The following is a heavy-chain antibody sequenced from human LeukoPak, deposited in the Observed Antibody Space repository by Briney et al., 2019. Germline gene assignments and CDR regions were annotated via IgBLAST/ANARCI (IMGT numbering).Heavy chain of an antibody. Sequence: GGSLRLSCAASGFTLSSYWMIWVRQAPGKGLEWVANIKQDGSEKYYVDSVKGRFTISRDNAKNSLYLQMNSLRAEDTAVYYCARDEFWFLYYFDYWGQGTLVTVSS. V-gene: IGHV3-7*03. J-gene: IGHJ4*02. CDR1: GFTLSSYW. CDR2: IKQDGSEK. D-gene: IGHD3-10*01. CDR3: ARDEFWFLYYFDY.